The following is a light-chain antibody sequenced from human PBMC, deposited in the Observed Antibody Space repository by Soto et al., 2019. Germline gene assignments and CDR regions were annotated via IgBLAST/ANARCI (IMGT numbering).Light chain of an antibody. CDR2: XXX. Sequence: QSALTQPPSASGSPGQSVTISCTGTSSDVGGYNYVSWYQQHPGKAPKLMIXXXXXXXSGVPDRFSGSKSGNTASLTVSGXXXXXXXXXYCSSYAGSLYVFGTGTKLTVL. J-gene: IGLJ1*01. V-gene: IGLV2-8*01. CDR3: SSYAGSLYV. CDR1: SSDVGGYNY.